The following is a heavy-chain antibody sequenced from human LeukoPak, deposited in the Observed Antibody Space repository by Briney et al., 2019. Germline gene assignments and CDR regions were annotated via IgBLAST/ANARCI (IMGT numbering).Heavy chain of an antibody. CDR2: MHYTGAT. CDR3: ARGVTLYYYFDL. J-gene: IGHJ2*01. Sequence: SETLSLTCAVYGGSLSGYYWSWFRQPPGKGLEGFGEMHYTGATNYSPSLKSRVTISAGTSKNQFSLKVNSVTAAGTAVYYCARGVTLYYYFDLWGRGTLVTVSS. V-gene: IGHV4-34*01. D-gene: IGHD4-23*01. CDR1: GGSLSGYY.